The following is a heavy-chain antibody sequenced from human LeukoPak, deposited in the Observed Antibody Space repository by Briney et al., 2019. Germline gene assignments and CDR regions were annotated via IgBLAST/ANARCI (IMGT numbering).Heavy chain of an antibody. J-gene: IGHJ4*02. CDR3: ASRIVVVGLDY. V-gene: IGHV3-66*01. CDR2: IYSGGNT. Sequence: GGSLRLSCAASGFTFSSFAMSWVRQAPGKGLEWVSVIYSGGNTYYADSVKGRFIISRDNSKNTLYLQMNSLRAEDTAVYYCASRIVVVGLDYWGQGTLVTVSS. D-gene: IGHD3-22*01. CDR1: GFTFSSFA.